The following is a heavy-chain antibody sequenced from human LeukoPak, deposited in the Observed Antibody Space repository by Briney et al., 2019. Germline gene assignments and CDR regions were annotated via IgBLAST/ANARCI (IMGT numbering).Heavy chain of an antibody. V-gene: IGHV3-30*04. CDR1: GFTFSSYA. CDR3: AEDQKLQPFHY. D-gene: IGHD1-1*01. Sequence: PGRSLRLSCAASGFTFSSYAMHWVRQAPGKGLEWVAFIQFDGSDEFYAASVRGRFTISRDNSKNTLYLQMYSLRPEDTSVYYCAEDQKLQPFHYWGQGTLVTVSS. CDR2: IQFDGSDE. J-gene: IGHJ4*02.